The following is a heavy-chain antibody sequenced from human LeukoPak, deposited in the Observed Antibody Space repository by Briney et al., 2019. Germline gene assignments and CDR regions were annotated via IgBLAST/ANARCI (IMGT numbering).Heavy chain of an antibody. J-gene: IGHJ5*02. V-gene: IGHV4-59*01. CDR1: GGSISSYY. CDR3: ARDRRVDEYYYGSGSSRPPNWFDP. CDR2: IYISGST. Sequence: SETLSLTCTVSGGSISSYYWSWIRQPPGKGLEWIGRIYISGSTNYNPSLKSRVTISVDTSKNQFSLKLSSVTAADTAVYYCARDRRVDEYYYGSGSSRPPNWFDPWGQGTLVTVSS. D-gene: IGHD3-10*01.